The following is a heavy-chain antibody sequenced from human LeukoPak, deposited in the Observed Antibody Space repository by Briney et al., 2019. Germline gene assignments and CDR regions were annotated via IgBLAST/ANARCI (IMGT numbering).Heavy chain of an antibody. CDR2: ISGSSGTI. CDR3: ARRSEFGVLYYMDV. J-gene: IGHJ6*03. Sequence: GGSLRLSCAASGFTFSSYSMNWVRQAPGKGLEGVSYISGSSGTIYYADSVKGRFTISRDNAKNSLYLQMNSLRAEDTAMYYCARRSEFGVLYYMDVWGKGTTVTVSS. CDR1: GFTFSSYS. D-gene: IGHD3-16*01. V-gene: IGHV3-48*01.